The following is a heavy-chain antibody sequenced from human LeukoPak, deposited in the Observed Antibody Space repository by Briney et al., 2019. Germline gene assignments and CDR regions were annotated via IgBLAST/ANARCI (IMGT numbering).Heavy chain of an antibody. CDR3: AELGITMIGGV. CDR1: GFTFSSYS. CDR2: ISSSSSYI. J-gene: IGHJ6*04. Sequence: GGSPRLSCAASGFTFSSYSMNWVRQAPGKGLEWVSSISSSSSYIYYADSVKGRFTISRDNAKNSLYLQMNSLRAEDTAVYYCAELGITMIGGVWGKGTTVTISS. D-gene: IGHD3-10*02. V-gene: IGHV3-21*01.